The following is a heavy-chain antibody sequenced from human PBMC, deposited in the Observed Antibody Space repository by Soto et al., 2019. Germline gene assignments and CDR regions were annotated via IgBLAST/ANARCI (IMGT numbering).Heavy chain of an antibody. CDR1: GGTFSTYT. Sequence: QVQLVQSGAEVRKPGSSVKVSCKASGGTFSTYTIYWVRQAPGQGLEWMGRIIPLFGTAKYAQNFQDRVTITAEESTTTAYMARTALSSADTAVYYCARRLDDRAEECFDVWGDGTAVTVSA. D-gene: IGHD6-25*01. V-gene: IGHV1-69*18. J-gene: IGHJ3*01. CDR2: IIPLFGTA. CDR3: ARRLDDRAEECFDV.